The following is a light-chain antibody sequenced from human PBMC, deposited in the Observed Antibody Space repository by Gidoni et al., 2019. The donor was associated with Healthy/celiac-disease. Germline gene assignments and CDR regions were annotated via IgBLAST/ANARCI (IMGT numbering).Light chain of an antibody. CDR2: GAS. CDR1: QSVSSN. J-gene: IGKJ2*01. CDR3: QQYNNWPRDT. V-gene: IGKV3-15*01. Sequence: DIVMKQSPATLSVSPGERATLSCRASQSVSSNLAWYQQKPGQAPRLLIYGASTRATGIPARFSGSASGTEFTLTISSLQSEDFAVYYCQQYNNWPRDTFGQGTKLEIK.